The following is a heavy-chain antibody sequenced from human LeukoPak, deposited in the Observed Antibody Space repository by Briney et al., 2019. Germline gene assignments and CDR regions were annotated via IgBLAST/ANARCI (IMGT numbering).Heavy chain of an antibody. J-gene: IGHJ5*02. V-gene: IGHV4-39*01. D-gene: IGHD3-10*01. Sequence: PSETLSLTCTVSGGSISSSSYYWGWIRQPPGKGLEWIGSIYYSGSTYYNPSLKSRVTISVDASKNQFSLKLSSVTAADTAVYYCARHLYYYGSGSYYNWFDPWGQGTLVTVSS. CDR2: IYYSGST. CDR3: ARHLYYYGSGSYYNWFDP. CDR1: GGSISSSSYY.